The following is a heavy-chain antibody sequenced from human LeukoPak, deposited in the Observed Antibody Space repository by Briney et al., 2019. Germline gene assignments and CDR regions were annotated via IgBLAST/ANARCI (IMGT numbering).Heavy chain of an antibody. CDR2: IIPILGIA. CDR1: GGTFSSYA. J-gene: IGHJ4*02. Sequence: SVKVSCKASGGTFSSYAISWVRQAPGQGLEWMGRIIPILGIANYAQKFQGRVTITADKSTSTAYMELSSLRSEDTAVCYCVVVAAAGSLAFDYWGQGTLVTVSS. D-gene: IGHD6-13*01. CDR3: VVVAAAGSLAFDY. V-gene: IGHV1-69*04.